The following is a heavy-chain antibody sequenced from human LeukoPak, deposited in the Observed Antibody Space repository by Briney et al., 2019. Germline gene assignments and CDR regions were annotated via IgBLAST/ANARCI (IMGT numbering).Heavy chain of an antibody. V-gene: IGHV1-18*01. CDR3: ASRGLDGSRSYTYFDY. Sequence: ASVTVSCKASGYTFASYGISWVRQAPGKGLEWMGWISAYNGNTNYAQKLQGRVTMTTDTSTSTAYMELRSLRSDDTAVYYCASRGLDGSRSYTYFDYWGQGTLVTVSS. CDR1: GYTFASYG. CDR2: ISAYNGNT. D-gene: IGHD3-10*01. J-gene: IGHJ4*02.